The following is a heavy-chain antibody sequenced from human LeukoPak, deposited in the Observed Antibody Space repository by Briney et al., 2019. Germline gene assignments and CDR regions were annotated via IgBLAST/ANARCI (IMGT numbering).Heavy chain of an antibody. CDR1: GFTFDDYA. Sequence: PGGSLRLSCAASGFTFDDYAMHWVRQAPGKGLEWVAVISYDGSNKYYADSVKGRFTISRDNSKNSLYLQMNSLRAEDTALYYCAKDWRVDSGSYGPLDYWGQGTLVTVSS. CDR3: AKDWRVDSGSYGPLDY. D-gene: IGHD1-26*01. V-gene: IGHV3-43*02. J-gene: IGHJ4*02. CDR2: ISYDGSNK.